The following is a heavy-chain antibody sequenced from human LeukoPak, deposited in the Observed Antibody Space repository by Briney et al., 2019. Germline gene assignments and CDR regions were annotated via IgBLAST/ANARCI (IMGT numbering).Heavy chain of an antibody. J-gene: IGHJ4*02. D-gene: IGHD3-22*01. Sequence: PGGSLRLSCAASGFTFSSYSMNWVRQAPGKGLEWVSYISSSSTIYYADSVKGRFTISRDNAKNSLYLQMNSLRDEDTAVYYCARDSPSYDSSGYYVYYFDYWGQGTLVTVSS. CDR1: GFTFSSYS. CDR2: ISSSSTI. V-gene: IGHV3-48*02. CDR3: ARDSPSYDSSGYYVYYFDY.